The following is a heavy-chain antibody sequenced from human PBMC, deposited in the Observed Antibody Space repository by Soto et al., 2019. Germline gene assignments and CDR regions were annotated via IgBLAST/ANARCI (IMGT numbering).Heavy chain of an antibody. V-gene: IGHV3-30*18. J-gene: IGHJ6*02. CDR2: ISYDGSNK. D-gene: IGHD6-19*01. CDR3: AKGGAVAVAVRGMDV. Sequence: PGGSLRLSCAASGFTFSSYAMSWVRQAPGKGLEWVAVISYDGSNKYYADSVKGRFTISRDNSKNTLYLQMNSLRAEDTAVYYCAKGGAVAVAVRGMDVWGQGTTVTVSS. CDR1: GFTFSSYA.